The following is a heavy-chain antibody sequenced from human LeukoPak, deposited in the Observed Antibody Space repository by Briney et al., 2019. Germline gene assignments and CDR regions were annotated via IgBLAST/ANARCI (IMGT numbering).Heavy chain of an antibody. D-gene: IGHD3-22*01. CDR1: GYTFTSYG. CDR3: ARGESYHDSSGYKLDY. CDR2: ISAYSGNT. V-gene: IGHV1-18*01. J-gene: IGHJ4*02. Sequence: ASVKVSCKASGYTFTSYGISWVRQAPGQGREGMGWISAYSGNTNYAQKLQGRVTMTTDTSTSTAYMELRSLRSDDTAVYYCARGESYHDSSGYKLDYWGQGTLVTVSS.